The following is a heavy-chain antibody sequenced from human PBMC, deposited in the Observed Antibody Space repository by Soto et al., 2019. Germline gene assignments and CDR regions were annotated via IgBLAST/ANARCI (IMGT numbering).Heavy chain of an antibody. D-gene: IGHD3-10*01. J-gene: IGHJ6*02. CDR1: GFTFSSYA. CDR3: AKPLWRTYGMDV. CDR2: ISGSGAST. V-gene: IGHV3-23*01. Sequence: PGGSLRLSCAASGFTFSSYAMSWVRQAPGKGLEWVSAISGSGASTYYADSVKGRFTISRDNSKNTLYLQMNSLRAEDTAVYYWAKPLWRTYGMDVWGQGTTVTVSS.